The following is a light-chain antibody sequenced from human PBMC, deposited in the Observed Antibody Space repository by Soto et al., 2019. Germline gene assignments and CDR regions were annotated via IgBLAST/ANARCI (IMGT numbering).Light chain of an antibody. Sequence: EIVLTQSPGTLSLSPGERATLSCRASQSVSSSFLAWYQQKAGQAPRRLIYGASSRATGIPDRFSGSGSGTDFTLTISRLEPEDFAVYYCQQYGSSPPVTCGQGTKLEIK. CDR1: QSVSSSF. V-gene: IGKV3-20*01. CDR3: QQYGSSPPVT. CDR2: GAS. J-gene: IGKJ2*01.